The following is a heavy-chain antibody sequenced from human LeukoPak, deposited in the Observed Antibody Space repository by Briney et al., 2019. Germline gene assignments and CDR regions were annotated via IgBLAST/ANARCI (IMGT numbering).Heavy chain of an antibody. J-gene: IGHJ5*02. CDR3: ARGGRVRFGT. D-gene: IGHD3-10*01. Sequence: SDTLSLTCAVYGGSLSGYYWSSMGQPPGKEREWMGEINLIGSTNYNPSLKSRVTISVDTSKNQFSLKLSSVTAADTDVYYCARGGRVRFGTWGQGTLVTVSS. V-gene: IGHV4-34*01. CDR1: GGSLSGYY. CDR2: INLIGST.